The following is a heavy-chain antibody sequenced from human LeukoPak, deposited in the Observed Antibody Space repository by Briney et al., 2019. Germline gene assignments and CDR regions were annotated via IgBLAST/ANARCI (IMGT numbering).Heavy chain of an antibody. D-gene: IGHD6-13*01. J-gene: IGHJ5*02. CDR3: AKSAAATTAWFDP. CDR1: GFTFSSYA. CDR2: ISGSGGST. Sequence: GGSLRLSCAASGFTFSSYAMSWVRQAPGKGLEWVSAISGSGGSTYYVDSVKGRFAISRDNSKDTLYLQMNSLRAEDTAIYYCAKSAAATTAWFDPWGQGTLVTVSS. V-gene: IGHV3-23*01.